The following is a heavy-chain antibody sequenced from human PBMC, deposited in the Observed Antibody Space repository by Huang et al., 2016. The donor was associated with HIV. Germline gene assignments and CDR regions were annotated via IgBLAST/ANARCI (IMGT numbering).Heavy chain of an antibody. V-gene: IGHV1-8*01. CDR2: MNPKSGNV. CDR3: ARGFGINYNHEAFDV. D-gene: IGHD3-10*01. J-gene: IGHJ3*01. CDR1: GYTFPNYD. Sequence: QIQLAQSGAEVKKPGASVKVSCKASGYTFPNYDINWVRQASGQGLEWMGWMNPKSGNVGYTKKFQGRVAILRNSSINTSYLEVTSLTSEDTAVYYCARGFGINYNHEAFDVWGQGTMVTVSS.